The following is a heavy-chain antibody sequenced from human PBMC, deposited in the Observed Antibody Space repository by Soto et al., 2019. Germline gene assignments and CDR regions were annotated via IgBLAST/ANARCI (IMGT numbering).Heavy chain of an antibody. D-gene: IGHD1-26*01. Sequence: GGSLRHSGAVSGLIFRPFSMNWVRQAPGKGLEWVSSIGTSGSYIYDTDSVKGRFTISRDNTKDSLYLQMNSLRAEDTAIYYCARGSAFIGLDYWGQGT. CDR1: GLIFRPFS. J-gene: IGHJ4*02. V-gene: IGHV3-21*01. CDR3: ARGSAFIGLDY. CDR2: IGTSGSYI.